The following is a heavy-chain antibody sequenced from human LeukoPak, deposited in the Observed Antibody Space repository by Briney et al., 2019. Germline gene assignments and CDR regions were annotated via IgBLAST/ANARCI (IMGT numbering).Heavy chain of an antibody. CDR1: GYTFTAYY. V-gene: IGHV1-2*02. CDR3: ARARGSRGIQDWFDP. D-gene: IGHD1-14*01. Sequence: ASVKVSCKASGYTFTAYYIHWVRQAPGQGLEWMGWINPNSGGTNYVQKFQGRVTMTRDTSISTAYMELSRLRSDDTAVYYCARARGSRGIQDWFDPWGQGTLVTVSS. J-gene: IGHJ5*02. CDR2: INPNSGGT.